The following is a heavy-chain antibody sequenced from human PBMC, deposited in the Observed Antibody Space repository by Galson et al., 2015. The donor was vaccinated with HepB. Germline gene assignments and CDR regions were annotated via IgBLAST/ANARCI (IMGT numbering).Heavy chain of an antibody. D-gene: IGHD3-22*01. CDR1: GFTFSSYW. CDR3: ASLLYYYDSSGSFDY. Sequence: GFTFSSYWMSWVRQAPGKGLEWVANIKQDGSEKYYVDSVKGRFTISRDNAKNSLYLQMNSLRAEDTAVYYCASLLYYYDSSGSFDYWGQGTLVTVSS. CDR2: IKQDGSEK. V-gene: IGHV3-7*03. J-gene: IGHJ4*02.